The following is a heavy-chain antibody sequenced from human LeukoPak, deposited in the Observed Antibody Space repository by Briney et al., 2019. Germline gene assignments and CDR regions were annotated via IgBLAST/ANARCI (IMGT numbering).Heavy chain of an antibody. J-gene: IGHJ4*02. CDR1: TFTFSSYS. CDR3: ARGSRDYGSGSYRTY. V-gene: IGHV3-21*01. Sequence: GGSLRLSCAASTFTFSSYSMNWVRQAPGKGLEWVSSISSSSSYIYYADSVKGRFTISRDNAKNSLYLQMNSLRAEDTAVYYCARGSRDYGSGSYRTYWGQGTLVTVSS. D-gene: IGHD3-10*01. CDR2: ISSSSSYI.